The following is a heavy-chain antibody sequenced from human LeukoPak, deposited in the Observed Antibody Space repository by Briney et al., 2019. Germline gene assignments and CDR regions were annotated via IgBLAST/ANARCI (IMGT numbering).Heavy chain of an antibody. V-gene: IGHV3-21*01. CDR2: ISSSSSYI. CDR1: GFTFSSYS. Sequence: GGSLRLSCAASGFTFSSYSMNWVRQAPGKGLEWVSSISSSSSYIYYADSVKGRFTISRDNAKISLYLQMNSLRAEDTAVYYCARDTLAVGASDAFDIWGQGTMVTVSS. D-gene: IGHD1-26*01. J-gene: IGHJ3*02. CDR3: ARDTLAVGASDAFDI.